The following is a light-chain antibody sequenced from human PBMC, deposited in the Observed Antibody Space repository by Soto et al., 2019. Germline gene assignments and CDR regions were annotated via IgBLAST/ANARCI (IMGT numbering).Light chain of an antibody. CDR3: QQYNSYWT. Sequence: DIQMTQSPSTLSASVGDRVTITCRASQSISSWLAWYQQKPGKAPKLLIYDASSLESGVPSRFSGRGSGTGFTLTISSLQPDDFATYYCQQYNSYWTFGQGTKVDI. CDR2: DAS. V-gene: IGKV1-5*01. CDR1: QSISSW. J-gene: IGKJ1*01.